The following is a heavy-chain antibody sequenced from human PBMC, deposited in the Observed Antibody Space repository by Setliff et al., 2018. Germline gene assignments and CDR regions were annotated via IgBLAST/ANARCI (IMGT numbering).Heavy chain of an antibody. D-gene: IGHD6-13*01. CDR2: TFYSGST. J-gene: IGHJ4*02. CDR1: GGSISISGYY. V-gene: IGHV4-39*01. Sequence: SETLSLTCTVSGGSISISGYYWGWIRQPPGKGLEWIGSTFYSGSTYYNPSLKSRVSISVDTSKNQFSLGLSSVTAADTAVYYCARHSNSWPVDYWGQGTLVTVSS. CDR3: ARHSNSWPVDY.